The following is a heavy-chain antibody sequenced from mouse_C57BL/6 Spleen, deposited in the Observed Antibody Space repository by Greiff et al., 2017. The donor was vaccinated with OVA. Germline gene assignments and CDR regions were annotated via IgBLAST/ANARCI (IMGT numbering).Heavy chain of an antibody. CDR1: GFSLTSYG. D-gene: IGHD2-3*01. CDR2: IWSGGST. CDR3: ARMGGYYEGLYYAMDY. V-gene: IGHV2-2*01. Sequence: QVQLQQSGPGLVQPSQSLSITCTVSGFSLTSYGVHWVRQSPGKGLEWLGVIWSGGSTDYNAAFISRLSISKDNSKSQVFFKMNSLQADDTAIYYCARMGGYYEGLYYAMDYWGQGTSVTVSS. J-gene: IGHJ4*01.